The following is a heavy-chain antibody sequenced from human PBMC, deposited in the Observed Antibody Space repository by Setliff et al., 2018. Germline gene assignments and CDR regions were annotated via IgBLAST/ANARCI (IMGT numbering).Heavy chain of an antibody. J-gene: IGHJ4*02. CDR3: ARRGTTAFDF. D-gene: IGHD4-4*01. CDR2: ISSGSISTT. CDR1: GFTFSSYA. V-gene: IGHV3-48*01. Sequence: GGSLRLSCAASGFTFSSYAMSWVRQAPGKGLEWVSYISSGSISTTHYADSVRGRFTVSRDNAKNTLYLEMNNLRAEDSAVYYCARRGTTAFDFWGLGTLVTVSS.